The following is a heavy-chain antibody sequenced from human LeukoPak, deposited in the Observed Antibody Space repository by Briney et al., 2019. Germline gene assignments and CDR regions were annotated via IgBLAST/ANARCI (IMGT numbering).Heavy chain of an antibody. CDR2: IYYSGST. Sequence: PSETLSLTCTVSGGSISSHYWSWIQQPPGKGLEWIGYIYYSGSTNYNPSLKSRVTISVDTSKNQFSLKLSSVTAADTAVYYCARENPMTDDVFDIWGQGTMVTVSS. J-gene: IGHJ3*02. V-gene: IGHV4-59*11. CDR3: ARENPMTDDVFDI. CDR1: GGSISSHY.